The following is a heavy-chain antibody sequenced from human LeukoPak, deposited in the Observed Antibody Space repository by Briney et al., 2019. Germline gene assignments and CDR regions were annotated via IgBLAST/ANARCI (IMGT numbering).Heavy chain of an antibody. D-gene: IGHD4-23*01. V-gene: IGHV4-59*11. CDR2: IYHTGST. Sequence: SETLSLTCNVSGGSLSSHYWSWVRRSPEKGLEWIGQIYHTGSTHYNPSLRGRFAISVDTSNNKFFLNVKSVTAADTAVYYCAREGRWGMKYYFDFWGQETLVIVSS. J-gene: IGHJ4*02. CDR3: AREGRWGMKYYFDF. CDR1: GGSLSSHY.